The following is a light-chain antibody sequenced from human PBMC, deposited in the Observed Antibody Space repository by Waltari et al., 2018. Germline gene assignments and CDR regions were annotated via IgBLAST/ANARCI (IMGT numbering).Light chain of an antibody. CDR3: QQYQSYWT. J-gene: IGKJ1*01. CDR1: QSINNQ. Sequence: DTQMTQSPSTLSASLGDRVTITCRASQSINNQLAWYQQKPGKGPKLLMYKASSLESGVPSRFSGSGSGTEFTLTISSLQPDDFATYYCQQYQSYWTFGQGTKVEIK. V-gene: IGKV1-5*03. CDR2: KAS.